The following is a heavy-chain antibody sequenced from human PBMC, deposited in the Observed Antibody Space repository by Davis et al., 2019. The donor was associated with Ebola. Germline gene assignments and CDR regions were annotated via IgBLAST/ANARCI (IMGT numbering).Heavy chain of an antibody. CDR3: ARGSIAARPGY. V-gene: IGHV3-21*05. CDR1: GFTFSSYS. D-gene: IGHD6-6*01. CDR2: ISSSSSYI. J-gene: IGHJ4*02. Sequence: PGGSLRLSCAASGFTFSSYSMNWVRQAPGKGLEWVSYISSSSSYIYYADSVKGRFTISRDNAKNSLYLQMNSLRAEDTAVYYCARGSIAARPGYWGQGTLVTVSS.